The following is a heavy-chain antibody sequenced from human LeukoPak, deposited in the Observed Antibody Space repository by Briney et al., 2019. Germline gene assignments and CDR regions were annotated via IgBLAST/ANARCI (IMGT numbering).Heavy chain of an antibody. V-gene: IGHV1-2*02. CDR1: GYTFTGYY. CDR2: INPNSGGT. D-gene: IGHD3-10*01. J-gene: IGHJ6*03. Sequence: ASVKVSCKASGYTFTGYYMHWVRQAPGQGLEWMGWINPNSGGTNYAQKFQGRVTMTRDTSISTAYMELSRLRSDDTAVYYCARVGYYYGSGSSRGYYYYMDVWGKGTTVTIPS. CDR3: ARVGYYYGSGSSRGYYYYMDV.